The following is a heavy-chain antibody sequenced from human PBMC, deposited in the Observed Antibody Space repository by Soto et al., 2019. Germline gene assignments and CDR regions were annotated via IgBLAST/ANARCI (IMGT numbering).Heavy chain of an antibody. D-gene: IGHD6-13*01. J-gene: IGHJ4*02. Sequence: SEPRSLSRTFSGGSNTSSSWSWLQRHPGKGLDWIAYIYETRISGYTPSTSYNPSLRSRVTVSVYTSKSQVSLKLSSVTAADTAGDYCSSSISWYGLFGNWGQGTLVTVS. CDR3: SSSISWYGLFGN. CDR2: IYETRISGYTPST. V-gene: IGHV4-59*01. CDR1: GGSNTSSS.